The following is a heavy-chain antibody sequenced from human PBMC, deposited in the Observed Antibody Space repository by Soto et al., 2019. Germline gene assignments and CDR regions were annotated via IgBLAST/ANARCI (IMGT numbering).Heavy chain of an antibody. Sequence: ASETLSLTCTVSGGSISSYYWSWIRQPPGKGLEWIGYIYYSGSTNYNPSLKSRVTISVDTSKNQFSLKLSSVTAADTAVYYCARDTIYDYIWGSYNMFDPWGQGTLVTVSS. CDR1: GGSISSYY. V-gene: IGHV4-59*12. CDR2: IYYSGST. D-gene: IGHD3-16*01. CDR3: ARDTIYDYIWGSYNMFDP. J-gene: IGHJ5*02.